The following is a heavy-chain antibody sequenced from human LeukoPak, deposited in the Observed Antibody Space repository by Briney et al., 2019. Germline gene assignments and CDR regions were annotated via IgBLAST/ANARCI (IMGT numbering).Heavy chain of an antibody. V-gene: IGHV4-39*07. Sequence: SETLSLTCTVSGGSISSSSYYWGWLRQPPGTGLEWIGSIYYSGSTYYNPSLKSRVTISVDTSKNQFSLKLSSVTAADTAVYYCASENYDILTGWFDPWGQGTLVTVSS. CDR3: ASENYDILTGWFDP. J-gene: IGHJ5*02. CDR1: GGSISSSSYY. D-gene: IGHD3-9*01. CDR2: IYYSGST.